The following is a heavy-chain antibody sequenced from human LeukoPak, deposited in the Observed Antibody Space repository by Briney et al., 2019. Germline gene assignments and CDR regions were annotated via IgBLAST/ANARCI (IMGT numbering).Heavy chain of an antibody. CDR3: AGGSSYYDFWSGYYLDY. CDR2: ISAYNGNT. CDR1: GYTFTSYG. V-gene: IGHV1-18*01. J-gene: IGHJ4*02. D-gene: IGHD3-3*01. Sequence: ASVKVSCKASGYTFTSYGISWVRQAPGQGLEWMGWISAYNGNTNYAQKLQGRVTMTTDTSTSTAYMELRSLRSDDTAVYYCAGGSSYYDFWSGYYLDYWGQGTLVTVSS.